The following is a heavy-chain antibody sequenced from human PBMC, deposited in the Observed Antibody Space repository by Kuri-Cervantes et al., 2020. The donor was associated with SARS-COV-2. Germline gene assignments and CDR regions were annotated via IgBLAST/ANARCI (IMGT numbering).Heavy chain of an antibody. CDR1: GFTFSSYW. V-gene: IGHV3-7*05. D-gene: IGHD5-12*01. Sequence: GGSLRLSCAASGFTFSSYWMSWVRQAPGKGLEWVANIKQDGSEKYYVDSVKGRFTISRDNAKNSLYLQMNSLRVEDTAVYYCARGGRHVAAPNPWAWGPKKKYDYFGMDVWGQGLMVTVSS. CDR2: IKQDGSEK. CDR3: ARGGRHVAAPNPWAWGPKKKYDYFGMDV. J-gene: IGHJ6*02.